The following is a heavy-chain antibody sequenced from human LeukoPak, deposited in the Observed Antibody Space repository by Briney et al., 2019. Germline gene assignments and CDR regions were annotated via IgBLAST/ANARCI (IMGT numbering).Heavy chain of an antibody. D-gene: IGHD2-21*01. V-gene: IGHV1-18*01. CDR3: ARDGHCYSSSGYPYY. Sequence: GASVKVSCKASGYTFTSYGISWVRQAPGQGLEGMGWISAYNGNTNYAQKLQGRVTMTTDTSTSTAYMELRRLRSGDTGVYFCARDGHCYSSSGYPYYWGQGTLVTVSS. J-gene: IGHJ4*02. CDR2: ISAYNGNT. CDR1: GYTFTSYG.